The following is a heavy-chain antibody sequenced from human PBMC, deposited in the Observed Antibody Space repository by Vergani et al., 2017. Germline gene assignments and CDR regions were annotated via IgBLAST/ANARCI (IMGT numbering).Heavy chain of an antibody. Sequence: QVQLQESGPGLVKPSETLSLTCTVSGGSISSYYWSWIRQPPGKGLEWIGYIYYSGSTNYNPSLKSRVTISVDTSKNQFSLKLSAVTAADTAVYYCARFRYRKRPEHLPDDYYDSSGYPYYFDYWGQGTLVTVSS. D-gene: IGHD3-22*01. J-gene: IGHJ4*02. CDR2: IYYSGST. CDR1: GGSISSYY. V-gene: IGHV4-59*01. CDR3: ARFRYRKRPEHLPDDYYDSSGYPYYFDY.